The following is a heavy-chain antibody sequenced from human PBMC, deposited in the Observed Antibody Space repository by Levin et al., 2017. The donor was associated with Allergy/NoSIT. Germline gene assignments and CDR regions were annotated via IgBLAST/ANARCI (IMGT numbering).Heavy chain of an antibody. J-gene: IGHJ4*02. CDR1: GGSISSSNW. CDR3: ARRDDILTGYYPFDY. V-gene: IGHV4-4*02. Sequence: HSQTLSLTCAVSGGSISSSNWWSWVRQPPGKGLEWIGEIYHSGSTNYNPSLKSRVTISVDKSKNQFSLKLSSVTAADTAVYYCARRDDILTGYYPFDYWGQGTLVTVSS. CDR2: IYHSGST. D-gene: IGHD3-9*01.